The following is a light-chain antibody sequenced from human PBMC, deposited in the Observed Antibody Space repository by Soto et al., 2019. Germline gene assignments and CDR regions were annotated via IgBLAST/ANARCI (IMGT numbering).Light chain of an antibody. CDR2: GAS. Sequence: EIVMTQSPATLSVSPGERATLSCRASQSVLTSLAWYQQKPGQAPRLLIYGASTRASGVPGRFSGSGSGTEFTLTIASLQSEDFAIYFCQQYHNWPPLTFGGGNKVDIK. J-gene: IGKJ4*01. V-gene: IGKV3-15*01. CDR3: QQYHNWPPLT. CDR1: QSVLTS.